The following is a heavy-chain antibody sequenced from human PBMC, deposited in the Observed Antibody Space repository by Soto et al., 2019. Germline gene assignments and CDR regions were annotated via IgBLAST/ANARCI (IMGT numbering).Heavy chain of an antibody. CDR3: ARNLDRLEYYGMDV. CDR2: IYPGDSDT. J-gene: IGHJ6*02. Sequence: LXESLKLSWKCSGNSFSSYWIGWVRQMPGKGLEWMGIIYPGDSDTRYSPSFQGQVTMSTDKSISTAYLQWSSLKASDTAIYYCARNLDRLEYYGMDVWGQGTTVTVSS. D-gene: IGHD3-16*01. V-gene: IGHV5-51*01. CDR1: GNSFSSYW.